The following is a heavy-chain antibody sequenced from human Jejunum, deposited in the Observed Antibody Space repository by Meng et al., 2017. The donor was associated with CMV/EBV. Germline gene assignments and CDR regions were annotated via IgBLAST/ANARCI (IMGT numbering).Heavy chain of an antibody. V-gene: IGHV3-23*03. Sequence: ASGFIFSSHGMSWVRQAPGKGLEWVSVIHSGGVTTYYADSVKGRFTVSRDASKLYLQMDSLRVEDTAVYYCAKNLWVPAAPHAFDAWGQGTMVTVSS. J-gene: IGHJ3*01. CDR3: AKNLWVPAAPHAFDA. D-gene: IGHD2-2*01. CDR2: IHSGGVTT. CDR1: GFIFSSHG.